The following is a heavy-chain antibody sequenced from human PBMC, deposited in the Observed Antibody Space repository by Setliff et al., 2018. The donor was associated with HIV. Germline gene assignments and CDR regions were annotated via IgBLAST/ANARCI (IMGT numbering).Heavy chain of an antibody. CDR1: GGSISAYY. D-gene: IGHD3-10*01. CDR2: IFAGGST. CDR3: ARQGLTMNRGVPAPILYYFDY. Sequence: SETLSLTCTVSGGSISAYYWSWIRQPAGKGLEYIGRIFAGGSTNYNPSLRSRVTISINTSKNQFSLELSSVTATDTAVYYCARQGLTMNRGVPAPILYYFDYWGPGILVTVSS. J-gene: IGHJ4*02. V-gene: IGHV4-4*07.